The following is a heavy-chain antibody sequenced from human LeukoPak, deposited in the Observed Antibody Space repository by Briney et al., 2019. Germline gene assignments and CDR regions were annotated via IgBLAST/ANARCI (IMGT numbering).Heavy chain of an antibody. Sequence: GGSLRLSCEVSGFTFGDYWMHWVRQPPGKGLVWVSRINGDERSRAYADSVKGRFTISRDNAKNTLYLQMDSLSADDTAVYYCARVPLGTQQWLQSRRGMDVWGQGTTVTVSS. CDR3: ARVPLGTQQWLQSRRGMDV. D-gene: IGHD6-19*01. CDR1: GFTFGDYW. J-gene: IGHJ6*02. V-gene: IGHV3-74*01. CDR2: INGDERSR.